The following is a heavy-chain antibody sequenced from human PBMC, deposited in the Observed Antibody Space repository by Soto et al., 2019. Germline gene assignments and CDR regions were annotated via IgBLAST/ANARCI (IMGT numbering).Heavy chain of an antibody. D-gene: IGHD4-17*01. J-gene: IGHJ4*02. V-gene: IGHV4-39*01. CDR1: GGSVTNSSYY. CDR2: VYYRGRS. Sequence: SETLSLTCTVSGGSVTNSSYYWGWIRQSPGKGLEWIGSVYYRGRSYSKSSVKSRVTISVDTSKNRFSLSLHSVTASDTAVYFCVSQRTTVPTQAYFDYWGPGALVTVPS. CDR3: VSQRTTVPTQAYFDY.